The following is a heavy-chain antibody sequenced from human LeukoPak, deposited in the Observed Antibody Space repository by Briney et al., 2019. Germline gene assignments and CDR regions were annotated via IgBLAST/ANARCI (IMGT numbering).Heavy chain of an antibody. D-gene: IGHD3-22*01. CDR2: IKQDGSEK. CDR3: ARVHYDSSGYYEGRSFWFDP. CDR1: GFTLSSYW. Sequence: GGSLRLSCAASGFTLSSYWMSWVRQAPGKGLEWVANIKQDGSEKYYVDSVKGRFTISRDNAKNSLYLQMNSLRAEDTAVYYCARVHYDSSGYYEGRSFWFDPWGQGTLVTVSS. J-gene: IGHJ5*02. V-gene: IGHV3-7*01.